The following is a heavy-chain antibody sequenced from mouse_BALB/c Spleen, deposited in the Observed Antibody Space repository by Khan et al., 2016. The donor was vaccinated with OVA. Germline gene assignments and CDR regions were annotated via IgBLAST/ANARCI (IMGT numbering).Heavy chain of an antibody. CDR3: GKDPPYYGLDY. V-gene: IGHV2-6-5*01. CDR2: IWAGGST. CDR1: GFSLTDYA. Sequence: QVQLKESGPGLVAPSQSLSITCTVSGFSLTDYAVSWIRQPPGKGLEWLGVIWAGGSTYYNSVLKSRLTISKDNSKSQVFLKMNSLQTDDTAMYFCGKDPPYYGLDYWGQGTSSTVSS. J-gene: IGHJ4*01.